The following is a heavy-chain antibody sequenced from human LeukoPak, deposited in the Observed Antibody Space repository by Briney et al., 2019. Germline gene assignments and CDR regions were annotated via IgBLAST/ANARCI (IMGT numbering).Heavy chain of an antibody. CDR3: ARVGLYDYVWGTLIDY. CDR2: ISAYNGNT. CDR1: GYTFTSYG. D-gene: IGHD3-16*01. J-gene: IGHJ4*02. V-gene: IGHV1-18*01. Sequence: ASVKVSCKASGYTFTSYGISWVRQAPGQGLEWMGWISAYNGNTNYAQKLQGRVTMTTDTSTSTAYMELRSLRSDDTAVYYCARVGLYDYVWGTLIDYWGQGTLVTVSS.